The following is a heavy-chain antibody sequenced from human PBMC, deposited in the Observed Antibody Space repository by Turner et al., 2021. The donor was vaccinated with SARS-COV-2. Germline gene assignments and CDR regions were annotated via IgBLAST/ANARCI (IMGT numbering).Heavy chain of an antibody. V-gene: IGHV5-10-1*01. D-gene: IGHD3-16*01. CDR3: ARLQYLPRTIRGEWFDP. Sequence: EVQLVQSGAEVNKPGESLRISCQGSGYRVSSYWLTWVRQTPGKGLEWMGRIDPSDSDTNYSPSFQGHVTISVDTSNNTAFLQWRSLKASDTAIYYCARLQYLPRTIRGEWFDPWGQGTLVTVSS. CDR1: GYRVSSYW. J-gene: IGHJ5*02. CDR2: IDPSDSDT.